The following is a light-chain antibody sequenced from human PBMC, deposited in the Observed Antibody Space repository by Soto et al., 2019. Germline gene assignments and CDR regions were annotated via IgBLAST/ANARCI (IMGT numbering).Light chain of an antibody. CDR3: HQGSTTPIT. V-gene: IGKV1-39*01. J-gene: IGKJ5*01. Sequence: DIQMTQSRSTLSASIGDRVTITCRASQNIGSFLNWYQQKPGEAPRLLVYSAFRIQSGVPSRFNASGSGTDFTLSISSLQPEDFSTHYCHQGSTTPITFGLGTRLEIK. CDR1: QNIGSF. CDR2: SAF.